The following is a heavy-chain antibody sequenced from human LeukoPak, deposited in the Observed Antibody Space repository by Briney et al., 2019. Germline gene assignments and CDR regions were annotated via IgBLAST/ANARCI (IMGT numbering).Heavy chain of an antibody. J-gene: IGHJ4*02. D-gene: IGHD6-13*01. V-gene: IGHV3-23*01. Sequence: GGSLRLSCAASGFTFSSYAMSWVRQAPGKGLEWVSAISGSGGSTYYADSVKGRFTISRDDSKNTLYLQMSSLRAEDTAVYYCAKSIAAAGRTGYYFDYWGQGTLVTVSS. CDR3: AKSIAAAGRTGYYFDY. CDR1: GFTFSSYA. CDR2: ISGSGGST.